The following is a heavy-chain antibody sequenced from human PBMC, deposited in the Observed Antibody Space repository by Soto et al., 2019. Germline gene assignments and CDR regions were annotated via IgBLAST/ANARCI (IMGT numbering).Heavy chain of an antibody. CDR2: IYPGDSHT. CDR3: WRPLRWSHSILHLRQYAFDI. J-gene: IGHJ3*02. D-gene: IGHD2-15*01. CDR1: GYSFTSYW. V-gene: IGHV5-51*01. Sequence: GECLKISCKGSGYSFTSYWISWVRQMPGKGLEWMGIIYPGDSHTKYSPSFQGQVTISADKSISTAYLQWSSLKASDTAMYYCWRPLRWSHSILHLRQYAFDIWGQGTMVTVSS.